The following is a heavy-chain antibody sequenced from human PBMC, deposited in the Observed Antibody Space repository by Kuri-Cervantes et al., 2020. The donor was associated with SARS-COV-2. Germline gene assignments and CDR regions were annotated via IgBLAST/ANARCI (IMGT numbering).Heavy chain of an antibody. D-gene: IGHD5-24*01. CDR3: ARLDGYIIFDY. V-gene: IGHV4-59*05. CDR1: GGSISSYY. CDR2: IYYSGST. Sequence: SETLSLTCTVSGGSISSYYWSWIRQPAGKGLEWIGSIYYSGSTYYNPSLKSRVTISVDTSKNQFSLKLSSVTAADTAVYYCARLDGYIIFDYWGQGTLVTVSS. J-gene: IGHJ4*02.